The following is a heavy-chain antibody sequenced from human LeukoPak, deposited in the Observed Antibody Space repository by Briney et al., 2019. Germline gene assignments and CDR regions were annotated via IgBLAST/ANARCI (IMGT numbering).Heavy chain of an antibody. CDR3: TRVTTVAASDFDY. CDR2: IRSKPDNYAT. CDR1: GFTFSGSA. Sequence: PGGSLRLSCAASGFTFSGSAIHWFRQASGKGLEWVGRIRSKPDNYATEYAASVKGRFIISRDDSKNTTFLQMNSLKTEDTAVYYCTRVTTVAASDFDYWGQGTQVTVSA. J-gene: IGHJ4*02. V-gene: IGHV3-73*01. D-gene: IGHD6-19*01.